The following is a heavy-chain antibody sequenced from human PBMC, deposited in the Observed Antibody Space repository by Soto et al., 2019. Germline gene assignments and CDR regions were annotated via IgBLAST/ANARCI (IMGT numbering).Heavy chain of an antibody. D-gene: IGHD1-26*01. CDR3: VREGTLGVEGFDV. V-gene: IGHV3-23*01. CDR2: FAGNFVTL. CDR1: GFTFSNHI. J-gene: IGHJ4*02. Sequence: EVQLLESGGGLVQPGGYLTLSCAASGFTFSNHIIHWVRQAPGEGLEWVSGFAGNFVTLLYADSVKGRFTISRDNSKNTSDLQMNNLRAEDSAIYYCVREGTLGVEGFDVWGQGRLVTVSS.